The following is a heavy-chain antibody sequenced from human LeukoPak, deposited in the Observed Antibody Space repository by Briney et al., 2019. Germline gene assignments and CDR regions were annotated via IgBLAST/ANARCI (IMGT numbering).Heavy chain of an antibody. CDR2: IIPIFGTA. V-gene: IGHV1-69*13. J-gene: IGHJ4*02. D-gene: IGHD1-20*01. CDR3: ARGVNWNDDSTSFDY. Sequence: SVKVSCTASGGTFSSYAISWVRQAPGQGLEWMGGIIPIFGTANYAQKFQGRVTITADESTSTAYMELSSLRSEDTAVYYCARGVNWNDDSTSFDYWGQGTLVTVSS. CDR1: GGTFSSYA.